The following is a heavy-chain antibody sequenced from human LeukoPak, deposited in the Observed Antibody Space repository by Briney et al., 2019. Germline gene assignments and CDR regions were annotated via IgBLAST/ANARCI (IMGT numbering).Heavy chain of an antibody. V-gene: IGHV4-38-2*01. CDR3: AALRGGSGQINWFDP. CDR1: GYSISSGDY. D-gene: IGHD3-10*01. Sequence: SETLSLTCVVSGYSISSGDYWGWIRQPPGKGLEWIGSIYYSGTTYYNPSLKSRVTISVDTSKNQFSLKLNSVTAADTAVYYCAALRGGSGQINWFDPWGQGTLVTVSS. CDR2: IYYSGTT. J-gene: IGHJ5*02.